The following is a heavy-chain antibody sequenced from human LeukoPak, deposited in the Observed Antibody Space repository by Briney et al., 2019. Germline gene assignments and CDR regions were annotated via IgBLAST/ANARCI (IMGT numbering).Heavy chain of an antibody. J-gene: IGHJ4*02. V-gene: IGHV1-69*13. D-gene: IGHD3-22*01. CDR3: ARTYYDSSGYYGSPQYYFDY. Sequence: SVKVSCKASGGTFSSYAISWVRQAPGQGLEWMGGIIPIFGTANYAQKFQGRVTITADESTSTAYMELSSLRSEDTAVYYCARTYYDSSGYYGSPQYYFDYWGQGTLVTVSS. CDR1: GGTFSSYA. CDR2: IIPIFGTA.